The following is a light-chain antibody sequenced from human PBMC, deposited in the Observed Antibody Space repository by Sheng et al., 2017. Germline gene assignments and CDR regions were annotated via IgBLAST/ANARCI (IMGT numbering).Light chain of an antibody. CDR1: SSDVGSDNH. V-gene: IGLV2-14*03. Sequence: QSALTQPASVSGSPGQSITISCTGTSSDVGSDNHVSWYQQHPGKGPKVMIYDVINRPSGVSNRFSGSKSGNTASLTISGLQAEDEADYYCISYTSVFTGVFGTGTKVTVV. CDR3: ISYTSVFTGV. CDR2: DVI. J-gene: IGLJ1*01.